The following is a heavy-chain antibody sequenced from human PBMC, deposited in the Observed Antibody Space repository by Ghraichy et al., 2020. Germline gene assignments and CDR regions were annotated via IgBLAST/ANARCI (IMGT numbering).Heavy chain of an antibody. CDR1: GGSISQYH. CDR2: IYCNGGT. D-gene: IGHD6-6*01. V-gene: IGHV4-59*01. CDR3: TRVTREGSSEY. J-gene: IGHJ4*02. Sequence: SQTLSLTCTVSGGSISQYHWSWIRQTPGKGLEWIGYIYCNGGTSYNPSLKSRLTISVDMSKNQFSLKLNSVTAADTAVYYCTRVTREGSSEYWGQGILVTVSS.